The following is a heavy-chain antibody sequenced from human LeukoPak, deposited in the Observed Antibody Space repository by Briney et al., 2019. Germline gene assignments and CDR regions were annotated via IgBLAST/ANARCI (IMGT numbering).Heavy chain of an antibody. CDR3: AREGKSIYYGSGNNWFDP. J-gene: IGHJ5*02. Sequence: GRSLRLSCAVSGFTFSSYSMDWVRQAPGKGLEWVSYISSSSSTIYYADSVKGRFTISRDNAKNSLYLQMNRLRAEDTAVYYCAREGKSIYYGSGNNWFDPWGQGTLVTVSS. CDR1: GFTFSSYS. V-gene: IGHV3-48*01. D-gene: IGHD3-10*01. CDR2: ISSSSSTI.